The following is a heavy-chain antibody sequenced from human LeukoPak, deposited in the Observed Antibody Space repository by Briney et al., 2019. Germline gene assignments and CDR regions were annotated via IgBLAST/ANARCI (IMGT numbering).Heavy chain of an antibody. Sequence: SVKVSCKASGGTFSSYAISWVRQAPGQGLEWMGGIIPIFGTANYAQKFQGRVTITTDESTSTAYMELSSLRSEDTAVYYCARTRPYYYDSSGYYYDYFQHWGQGTLVTVSS. CDR2: IIPIFGTA. D-gene: IGHD3-22*01. CDR1: GGTFSSYA. CDR3: ARTRPYYYDSSGYYYDYFQH. V-gene: IGHV1-69*05. J-gene: IGHJ1*01.